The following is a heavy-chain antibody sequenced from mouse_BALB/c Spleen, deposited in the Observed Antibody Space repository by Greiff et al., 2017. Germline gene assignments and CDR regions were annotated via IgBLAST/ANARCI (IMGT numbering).Heavy chain of an antibody. V-gene: IGHV5-17*02. CDR2: ISSGSSTI. Sequence: EVMLVESGGGLVQPGGSRKLSCAASGFTFSSFGMHWVRQAPEKGLEWVAYISSGSSTIYYADTVKGRFTISRDNPKNTLFLQMTSLRSEDTAMYYCARARDYDGFYAMDDWGQGTSVTVSS. CDR3: ARARDYDGFYAMDD. D-gene: IGHD2-4*01. J-gene: IGHJ4*01. CDR1: GFTFSSFG.